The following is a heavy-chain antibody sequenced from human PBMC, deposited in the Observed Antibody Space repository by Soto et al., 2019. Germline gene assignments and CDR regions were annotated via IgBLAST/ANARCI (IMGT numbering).Heavy chain of an antibody. CDR1: GGSISSYY. J-gene: IGHJ6*03. Sequence: QVQLQESGPGLVKPSETLSLTCTVSGGSISSYYWSWIRQPPGKGLEWIGYIYYSGSTNYNPSLKSRVTISVDTSKNQFSLKLSSVTAADTAVYYCGRVWAGDSSASRITIFGVVIPSYMDVWGKGTTVTVSS. CDR3: GRVWAGDSSASRITIFGVVIPSYMDV. D-gene: IGHD3-3*01. V-gene: IGHV4-59*01. CDR2: IYYSGST.